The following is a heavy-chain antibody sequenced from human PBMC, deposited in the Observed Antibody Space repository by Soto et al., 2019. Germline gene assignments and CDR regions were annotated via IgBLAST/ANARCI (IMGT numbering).Heavy chain of an antibody. V-gene: IGHV6-1*01. D-gene: IGHD6-6*01. CDR1: GDSVSSNSAA. J-gene: IGHJ5*02. CDR3: PRALRDSSSRGGWFGP. CDR2: TYYRSKWYN. Sequence: PSQTLSLTCAISGDSVSSNSAAWNWIRQSPSRGLEWLGRTYYRSKWYNDYAVSVKSRITINPDTSKNQFSLQLNSVTPEDTAVYYCPRALRDSSSRGGWFGPWGQGTLVTVSS.